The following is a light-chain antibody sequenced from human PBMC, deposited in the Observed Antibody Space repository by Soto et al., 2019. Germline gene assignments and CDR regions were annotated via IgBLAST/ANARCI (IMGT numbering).Light chain of an antibody. J-gene: IGKJ1*01. CDR3: QQTYSSPWT. V-gene: IGKV1-39*01. CDR2: DVS. CDR1: QSISSY. Sequence: DIQMTQSPSSLSASVGDRVTITCRASQSISSYLNWYQQKPGKAPKLLIYDVSRLESGVPSRFSGSGSGTEFTLTISSLQPEDFATYYCQQTYSSPWTFGQGTKVDIK.